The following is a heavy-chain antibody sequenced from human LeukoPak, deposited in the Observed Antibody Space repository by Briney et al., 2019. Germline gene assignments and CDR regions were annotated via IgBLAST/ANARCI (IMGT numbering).Heavy chain of an antibody. CDR2: IIPIFGTA. Sequence: ASVKVSCKASGGTFSSYAISWVRQAPGQGLEWMGGIIPIFGTANYAQKLQGRVTITADKSTSTAYMELSSLRSEDTAVYYCARVSVGATGSDYWGQGTLVTVSS. J-gene: IGHJ4*02. CDR3: ARVSVGATGSDY. CDR1: GGTFSSYA. V-gene: IGHV1-69*06. D-gene: IGHD1-26*01.